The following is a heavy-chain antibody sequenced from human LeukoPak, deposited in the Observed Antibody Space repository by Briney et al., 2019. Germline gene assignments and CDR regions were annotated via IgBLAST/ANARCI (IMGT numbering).Heavy chain of an antibody. D-gene: IGHD3-10*01. Sequence: PGGSLRLSCAASGFTFSSYSMNWVRQAPGKGLEWVSSISSSSNYIYYADSVKGRFTISRDNAKNSLYLQMNSLRAEDTAVYYCARLPGELLYPPRAFDTWGQGTMVTVSS. V-gene: IGHV3-21*01. CDR1: GFTFSSYS. CDR3: ARLPGELLYPPRAFDT. CDR2: ISSSSNYI. J-gene: IGHJ3*02.